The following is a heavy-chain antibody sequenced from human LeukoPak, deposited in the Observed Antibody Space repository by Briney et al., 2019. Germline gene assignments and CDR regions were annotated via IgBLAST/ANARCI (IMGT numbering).Heavy chain of an antibody. Sequence: GESLKISCKASGYAFTNYWIGWVRQMPGKGLEWMAIIYPEDSDTKYSPSFQGQVTISADKSIGTAYLQWSSLKASDTAIYYCAGLQTAYGPVDSWGQGTLVTVSS. CDR2: IYPEDSDT. D-gene: IGHD4-17*01. CDR1: GYAFTNYW. CDR3: AGLQTAYGPVDS. V-gene: IGHV5-51*01. J-gene: IGHJ4*02.